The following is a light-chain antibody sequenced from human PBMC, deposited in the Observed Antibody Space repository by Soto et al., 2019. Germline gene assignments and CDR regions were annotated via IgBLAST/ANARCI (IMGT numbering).Light chain of an antibody. CDR2: AAS. CDR1: QGIGNS. Sequence: DIQMTQSPSSLSASVGDRVTITCRASQGIGNSLAWYQQKPGKVPEVLIYAASTVQSGVPSRFSGSGSGTDFTLNISSLQPEDVATYYCQYYGKAPLTFGGGTKVEIK. CDR3: QYYGKAPLT. J-gene: IGKJ4*01. V-gene: IGKV1-27*01.